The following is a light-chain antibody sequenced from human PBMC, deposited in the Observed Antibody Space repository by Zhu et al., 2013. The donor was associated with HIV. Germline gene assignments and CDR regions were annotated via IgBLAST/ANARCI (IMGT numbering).Light chain of an antibody. J-gene: IGKJ1*01. CDR3: LQHHSYPLT. CDR2: AAS. CDR1: QGISSY. Sequence: DIQLTQSPSFLSASVGDRVTITCRASQGISSYLAWYQQEPGKAPKFLIYAASTLQSGVPSRFSGSGSGTEFTLTISSLQPEDFATYYCLQHHSYPLTFGQGTKVEIK. V-gene: IGKV1-9*01.